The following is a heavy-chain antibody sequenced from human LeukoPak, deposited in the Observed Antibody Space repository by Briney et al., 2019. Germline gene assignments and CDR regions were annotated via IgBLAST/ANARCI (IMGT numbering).Heavy chain of an antibody. CDR3: ARDAGYSWWGGYSSYYYMDV. J-gene: IGHJ6*03. CDR1: GFTFSSDS. V-gene: IGHV3-21*01. CDR2: ISSSSSFI. D-gene: IGHD5-18*01. Sequence: GGSLRLSCAASGFTFSSDSMNWVRQAPGKGLEWVSSISSSSSFIYYADSVKGRFTISRDNAKNSLYLQMNSLRAEDTAVYYCARDAGYSWWGGYSSYYYMDVWGKGTTVTISS.